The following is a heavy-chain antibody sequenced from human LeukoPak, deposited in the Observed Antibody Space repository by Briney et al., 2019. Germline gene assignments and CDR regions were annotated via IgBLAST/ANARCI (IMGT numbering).Heavy chain of an antibody. V-gene: IGHV3-23*01. D-gene: IGHD6-19*01. CDR1: GFTFSSYA. J-gene: IGHJ4*02. CDR2: ISGSDGST. CDR3: AKDPPGAGPDFDC. Sequence: PGGSLRLSCATSGFTFSSYAMIWVRQAPGKGLEWVSGISGSDGSTYYADSVKGRFTISRDNSKNTLYLQMNSLRVEDTAVYYCAKDPPGAGPDFDCWGQGTLVTVSS.